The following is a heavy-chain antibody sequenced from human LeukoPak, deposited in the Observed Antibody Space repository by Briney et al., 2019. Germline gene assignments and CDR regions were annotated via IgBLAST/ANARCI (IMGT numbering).Heavy chain of an antibody. Sequence: GGSLRLSCAASGFIFSSYSMSWVRQAPGKGLERVSYLGPTSSTISYADSVRGRFTISRDDAKNTLYLQMNSLSAEDTAVYYCAKEDYFNSGSYPGHWGQGTLVTVSS. D-gene: IGHD3-10*01. J-gene: IGHJ4*02. V-gene: IGHV3-48*01. CDR1: GFIFSSYS. CDR2: LGPTSSTI. CDR3: AKEDYFNSGSYPGH.